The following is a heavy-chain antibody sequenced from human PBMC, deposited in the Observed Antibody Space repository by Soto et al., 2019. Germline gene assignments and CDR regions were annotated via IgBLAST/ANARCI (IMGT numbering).Heavy chain of an antibody. Sequence: QVQLVQSGAEVKEPGASVKVSCKASGYTFTSYYFHWVRQAPGQGLEWVGIINPSGGATTYAQRFQGRVTMTTDTSTSTVFMELSSLRFEDTAVYFCVTGGSGYYDAFDVWGQGTMVTVSS. CDR2: INPSGGAT. CDR3: VTGGSGYYDAFDV. V-gene: IGHV1-46*01. CDR1: GYTFTSYY. D-gene: IGHD3-22*01. J-gene: IGHJ3*01.